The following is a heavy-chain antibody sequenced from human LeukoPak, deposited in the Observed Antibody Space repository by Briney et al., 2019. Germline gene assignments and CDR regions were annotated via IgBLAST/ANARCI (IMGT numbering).Heavy chain of an antibody. D-gene: IGHD6-19*01. J-gene: IGHJ4*02. CDR3: ARDAVAGMGDY. V-gene: IGHV1-2*02. CDR1: GYTFTGYY. Sequence: GASVKVSCKASGYTFTGYYMNWVRQAPGQGLQWMGWINPNSGGTNYAQKFQGRVTMTRDTSISTAYMELSRLRSDDTAVYYCARDAVAGMGDYWGQGTLVTVSS. CDR2: INPNSGGT.